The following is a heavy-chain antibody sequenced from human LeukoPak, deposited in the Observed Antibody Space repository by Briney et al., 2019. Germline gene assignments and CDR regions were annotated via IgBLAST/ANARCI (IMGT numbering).Heavy chain of an antibody. CDR3: TTDAGYSSRWYNY. J-gene: IGHJ4*02. Sequence: GGSLRLSCAASEFTFSTYAIHWVRQAPGKGLEWVGRIKSKVDGGTTDYAAPVKGRFSISRDDSRNTVYLQMNSLRTEDTAVYYCTTDAGYSSRWYNYWGQGTLVTVAS. D-gene: IGHD6-13*01. V-gene: IGHV3-15*01. CDR1: EFTFSTYA. CDR2: IKSKVDGGTT.